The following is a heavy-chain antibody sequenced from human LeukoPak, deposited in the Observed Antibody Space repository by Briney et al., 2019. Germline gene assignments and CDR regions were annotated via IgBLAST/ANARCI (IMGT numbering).Heavy chain of an antibody. CDR2: IYSGGGT. D-gene: IGHD7-27*01. CDR3: ARKNWGSEFYYFDY. Sequence: PGGSLRLSCAASGFTVSNNYMTWVRQPPGKGLEWVSIIYSGGGTNYADSVKGRFTISRDSSKNTLYLQMNSLRAEDTAVYYCARKNWGSEFYYFDYWGQGTLVTVSS. J-gene: IGHJ4*02. V-gene: IGHV3-53*01. CDR1: GFTVSNNY.